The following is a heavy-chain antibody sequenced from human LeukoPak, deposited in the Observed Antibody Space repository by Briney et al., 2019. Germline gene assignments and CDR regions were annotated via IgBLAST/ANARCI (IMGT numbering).Heavy chain of an antibody. Sequence: GGSLTLSCAASGFTFSSYAMSCLRQAPGKGLEWVSGLSKSGDSRHYADSVQGRFTISKDNSKNTLYLQMNSLRAEDTAVYYCAKGTMIVVLGGYWGQGTLVTVSS. CDR2: LSKSGDSR. CDR1: GFTFSSYA. J-gene: IGHJ4*02. CDR3: AKGTMIVVLGGY. D-gene: IGHD3-22*01. V-gene: IGHV3-23*01.